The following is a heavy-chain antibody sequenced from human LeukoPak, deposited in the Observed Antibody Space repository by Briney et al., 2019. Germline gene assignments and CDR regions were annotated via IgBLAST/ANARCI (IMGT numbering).Heavy chain of an antibody. J-gene: IGHJ4*02. D-gene: IGHD5-18*01. Sequence: ASVKVSCTAAGGILSKWSISWVRQAPGQGLGWVGTIIPEFDEAHYAQKLQGRVTISADDSATAVYLELSSLRSDDTAVYYCASGGVTVYSYGPDYWGQGTLVAVSS. V-gene: IGHV1-69*13. CDR3: ASGGVTVYSYGPDY. CDR1: GGILSKWS. CDR2: IIPEFDEA.